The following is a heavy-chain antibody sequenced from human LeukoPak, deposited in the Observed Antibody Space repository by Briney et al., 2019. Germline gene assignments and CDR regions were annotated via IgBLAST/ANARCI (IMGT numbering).Heavy chain of an antibody. CDR3: ARNVGWYTHDT. CDR1: GDSLSSHY. Sequence: PSETLSLTCTVSGDSLSSHYWSWLRQPPGKGLEWIGYIYGNGSTHYDPSLRSRVTISEDTSKNQFSLKLTSVTAADTAVYYCARNVGWYTHDTWGQGTLVTVSS. J-gene: IGHJ5*02. D-gene: IGHD6-19*01. CDR2: IYGNGST. V-gene: IGHV4-59*08.